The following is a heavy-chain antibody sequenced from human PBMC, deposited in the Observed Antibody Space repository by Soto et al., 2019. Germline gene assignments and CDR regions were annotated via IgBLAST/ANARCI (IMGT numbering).Heavy chain of an antibody. D-gene: IGHD6-13*01. CDR3: VSPWKQLGVFDY. CDR2: ISSSGSTI. Sequence: EVQLVESGGGLVQPGGSLRLSCAASGFTFSSYEMNWVRQAPGKGLEWVSYISSSGSTIYYADSVKGRFTISRDNAKNSLYLQMNSLRAEDTAVYYCVSPWKQLGVFDYWGQGTLVTVSS. CDR1: GFTFSSYE. V-gene: IGHV3-48*03. J-gene: IGHJ4*02.